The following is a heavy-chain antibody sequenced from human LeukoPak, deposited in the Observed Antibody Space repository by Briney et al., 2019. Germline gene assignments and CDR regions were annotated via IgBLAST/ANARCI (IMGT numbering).Heavy chain of an antibody. CDR1: GGSISTTSYY. CDR3: ARLLYDRSGYYYFDY. J-gene: IGHJ4*02. D-gene: IGHD3-22*01. CDR2: IYYSGST. V-gene: IGHV4-39*01. Sequence: SETLSLTCTVSGGSISTTSYYWGWIRQPPGEGLEWIGSIYYSGSTYDNPSLKSRVTISVDTSKNQVSLKLRSVTAADTAVYYCARLLYDRSGYYYFDYWGQGTLVTVSS.